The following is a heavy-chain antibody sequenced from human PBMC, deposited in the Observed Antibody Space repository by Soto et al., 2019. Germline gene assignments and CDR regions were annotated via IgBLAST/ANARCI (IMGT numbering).Heavy chain of an antibody. CDR3: VRGSNGWSGIDY. J-gene: IGHJ4*02. CDR1: GFTFSNYW. D-gene: IGHD6-19*01. Sequence: EVQLVESGGGLVQPGGSLGLSCITSGFTFSNYWMYWVRQVPGKGLVWVSSISGDGSSTYYEDSVKGRFTISRDNAKKMLYLQMNSLRVEDTAVYHGVRGSNGWSGIDYWGQGSLVTVS. V-gene: IGHV3-74*01. CDR2: ISGDGSST.